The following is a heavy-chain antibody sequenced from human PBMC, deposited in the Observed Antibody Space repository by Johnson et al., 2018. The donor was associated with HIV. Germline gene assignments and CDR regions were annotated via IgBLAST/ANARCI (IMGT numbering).Heavy chain of an antibody. J-gene: IGHJ3*02. V-gene: IGHV3-43D*03. CDR2: ISWDGGSP. D-gene: IGHD4-23*01. CDR1: GFTFDDYA. CDR3: ARGGRAHYGGNFGAFDI. Sequence: VESGGVVVQPGGSLRLSCAASGFTFDDYAMHWVRQAPGKGLEWVSLISWDGGSPYYADSVKGRFTISRDNSKNSLYLQMNSLRAEDTAVYYCARGGRAHYGGNFGAFDIWGQGTMVTVSS.